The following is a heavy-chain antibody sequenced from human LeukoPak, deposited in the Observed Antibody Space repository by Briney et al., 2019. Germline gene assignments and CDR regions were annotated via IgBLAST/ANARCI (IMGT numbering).Heavy chain of an antibody. J-gene: IGHJ4*02. Sequence: GGSLRLSCAASGFTVSSNYMNWVRQAPGKGLEWVSVIYVGGNTNYADSVRGRFTISRDNSKNTLYLHMTSLRAEDTAVYYCVRGAGYNRNDDDGGYWGQGTLVTVSS. CDR3: VRGAGYNRNDDDGGY. CDR1: GFTVSSNY. CDR2: IYVGGNT. D-gene: IGHD1-1*01. V-gene: IGHV3-66*01.